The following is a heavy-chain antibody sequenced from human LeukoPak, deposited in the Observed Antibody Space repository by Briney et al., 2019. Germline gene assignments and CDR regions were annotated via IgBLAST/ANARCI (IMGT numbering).Heavy chain of an antibody. J-gene: IGHJ4*02. CDR3: ARLDYYDSSGHLKGDY. CDR1: GGTFTSYT. V-gene: IGHV1-69*13. Sequence: ASVTVSCKASGGTFTSYTITWVRQGPQQGLEWMGEIIPIFGTANYALTFQGRVTITADESTSTAYMELSRLRSEDTAVYYCARLDYYDSSGHLKGDYWGQGTLVTVSS. D-gene: IGHD3-22*01. CDR2: IIPIFGTA.